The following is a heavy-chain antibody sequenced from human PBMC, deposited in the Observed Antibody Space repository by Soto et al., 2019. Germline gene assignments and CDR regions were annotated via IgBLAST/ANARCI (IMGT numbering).Heavy chain of an antibody. CDR1: GFTFSIYS. D-gene: IGHD3-22*01. CDR2: IGISNNI. Sequence: EVQLVESGGGLIQPGGSLRLSCAASGFTFSIYSMNWVRQAPGKGLEWLSFIGISNNIYYEDSVKGRFTISRDNVKNSLHLQMNSLRAEDTAVYYCARERDYYDSSGSWRDSDFDYWGQGTQVTVSS. J-gene: IGHJ4*02. V-gene: IGHV3-48*01. CDR3: ARERDYYDSSGSWRDSDFDY.